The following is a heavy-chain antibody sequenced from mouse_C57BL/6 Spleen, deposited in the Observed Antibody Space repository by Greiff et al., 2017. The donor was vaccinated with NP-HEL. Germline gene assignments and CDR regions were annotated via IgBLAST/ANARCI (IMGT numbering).Heavy chain of an antibody. CDR2: IWSDGST. CDR3: ARQETPNWEGFAY. J-gene: IGHJ3*01. V-gene: IGHV2-6-1*01. D-gene: IGHD4-1*01. CDR1: GFSLTSYG. Sequence: QVTLKESGPGLVAPSQSLSITCTVSGFSLTSYGVHWVRQPPGKGLEWLVVIWSDGSTTYNSALKSRLSISKDNSKSQVFLKMNSLQTDDTAMDYCARQETPNWEGFAYWGQGTLVTVSA.